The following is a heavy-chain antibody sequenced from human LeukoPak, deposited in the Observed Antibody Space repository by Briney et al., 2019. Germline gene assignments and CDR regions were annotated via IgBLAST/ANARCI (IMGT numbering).Heavy chain of an antibody. D-gene: IGHD3-10*01. V-gene: IGHV3-9*01. J-gene: IGHJ4*02. CDR2: ISWNSGSI. Sequence: GGSLRLSCAASGFTFDDYAMHWVRQAPGKGLEWVSGISWNSGSIGYADSVKGRFTISRDNAKNSLYLQMSSLTGEDTAVYYCTRFDYYGSGGLFDYWGQGILVTVSS. CDR1: GFTFDDYA. CDR3: TRFDYYGSGGLFDY.